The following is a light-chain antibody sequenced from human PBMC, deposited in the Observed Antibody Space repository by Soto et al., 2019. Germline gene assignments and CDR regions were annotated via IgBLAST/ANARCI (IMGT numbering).Light chain of an antibody. J-gene: IGKJ5*01. V-gene: IGKV3-15*01. CDR2: GAS. Sequence: IVLTQSPYTLSLSPGNRATLSCWASHSVTTHLAWYQQKPGQAPRLLIYGASTRATCIPARFSGSGSGTEFTLTISSLQSEDFAVYYCQQYNNWPPITFGQGTRLEIK. CDR1: HSVTTH. CDR3: QQYNNWPPIT.